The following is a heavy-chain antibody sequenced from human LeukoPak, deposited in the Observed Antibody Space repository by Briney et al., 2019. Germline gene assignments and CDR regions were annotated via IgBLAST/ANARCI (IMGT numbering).Heavy chain of an antibody. Sequence: SETLSLTCTVSGGSFSSGSYYWSWIRQPPGKGLEWIGYIYYSGSTNYNPSLKSRVTISVDTSKNQFSLKLSSVTAADTAVYYCAREVSRWPYYFDYWGQGTLVTVSS. CDR1: GGSFSSGSYY. J-gene: IGHJ4*02. CDR2: IYYSGST. D-gene: IGHD4-23*01. CDR3: AREVSRWPYYFDY. V-gene: IGHV4-61*01.